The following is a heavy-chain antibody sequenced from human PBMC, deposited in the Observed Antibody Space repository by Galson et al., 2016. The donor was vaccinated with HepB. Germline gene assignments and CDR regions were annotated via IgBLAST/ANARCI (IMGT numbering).Heavy chain of an antibody. V-gene: IGHV4-59*01. J-gene: IGHJ6*02. CDR1: GDSISESW. Sequence: SFTCAVSGDSISESWWSWIRQPPGKGLEWIGYIYDSGGTKYNPSLKNRVTISLDTSKNQFSLKLSSVTAADTAVYYCVRDNDSTSYYYYGMDVWGQGITVTVSS. CDR2: IYDSGGT. D-gene: IGHD2-2*01. CDR3: VRDNDSTSYYYYGMDV.